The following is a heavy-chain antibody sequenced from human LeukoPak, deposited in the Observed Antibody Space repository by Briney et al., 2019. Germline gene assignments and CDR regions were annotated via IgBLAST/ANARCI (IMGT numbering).Heavy chain of an antibody. J-gene: IGHJ4*02. CDR3: ARTAPMYCSSTSCYTWYFDY. Sequence: SQTLSLTCTVSGGSISSGGYYWSWIRQHPGKGLEWIGYIYYSGSTYYNPSLKSRVTISVDTSKNQFSLKLSSVTAADTAVYYCARTAPMYCSSTSCYTWYFDYWGQGTLVTVSS. CDR1: GGSISSGGYY. V-gene: IGHV4-31*03. D-gene: IGHD2-2*02. CDR2: IYYSGST.